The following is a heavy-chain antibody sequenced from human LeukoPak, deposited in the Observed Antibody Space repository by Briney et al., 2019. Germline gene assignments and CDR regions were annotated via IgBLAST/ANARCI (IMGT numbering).Heavy chain of an antibody. CDR3: ARRTVVGSYFDY. J-gene: IGHJ4*02. V-gene: IGHV3-7*03. Sequence: GALRLSCAASGFTFSAYWMSWVRQAPGKGLEWVSNIKQDGSDKYYVDSVKGRFTISRDNAKNSLYLQMNSLRAEDTAVYYCARRTVVGSYFDYWGQGTPVTVSP. D-gene: IGHD4-23*01. CDR2: IKQDGSDK. CDR1: GFTFSAYW.